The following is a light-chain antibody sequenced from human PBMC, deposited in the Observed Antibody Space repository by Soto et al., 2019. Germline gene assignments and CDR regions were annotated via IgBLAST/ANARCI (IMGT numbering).Light chain of an antibody. V-gene: IGLV2-14*01. Sequence: QSALTQPASVSGSPGQSITISCTGTSSNVGGYNYVSWYQQHPGKAPKVMIYEVSNRPSGVSHRFSGSKSGNTASLTISGLQAEDEADYYCSSYTSNSTYVFGTGTKLHRP. CDR2: EVS. CDR3: SSYTSNSTYV. CDR1: SSNVGGYNY. J-gene: IGLJ1*01.